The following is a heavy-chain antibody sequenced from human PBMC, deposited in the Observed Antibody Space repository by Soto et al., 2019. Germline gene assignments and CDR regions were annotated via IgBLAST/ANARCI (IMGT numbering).Heavy chain of an antibody. J-gene: IGHJ4*02. D-gene: IGHD3-9*01. Sequence: ASENLFLNSAFYGVSFSGYYWSLIRQPPGKGLEWIGEINHSGSTDYNPSLKSRFTISVDTSKNQFSLKLSSVTAADTAVYYCASGGYFDQWYYFDYWGQGTLVTVS. CDR3: ASGGYFDQWYYFDY. V-gene: IGHV4-34*01. CDR2: INHSGST. CDR1: GVSFSGYY.